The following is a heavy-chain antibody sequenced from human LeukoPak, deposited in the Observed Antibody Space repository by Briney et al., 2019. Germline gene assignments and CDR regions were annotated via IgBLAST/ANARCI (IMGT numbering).Heavy chain of an antibody. CDR3: ARDRPSYYYDLTLDY. J-gene: IGHJ4*02. Sequence: AASVKVSCKASGYTFTSYGISWVRQAPGQGLEWMGWISAYNGNTNYAQKLQGRVTMTTDTSTSTAYMELRSLRSDDTAVYYCARDRPSYYYDLTLDYWGQGTLVTVSS. D-gene: IGHD3-22*01. V-gene: IGHV1-18*01. CDR2: ISAYNGNT. CDR1: GYTFTSYG.